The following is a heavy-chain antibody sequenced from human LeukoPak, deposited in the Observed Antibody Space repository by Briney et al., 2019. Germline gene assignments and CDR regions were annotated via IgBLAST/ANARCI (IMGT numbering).Heavy chain of an antibody. D-gene: IGHD3-22*01. CDR3: ARGAYYYDSSGYYFYY. J-gene: IGHJ4*02. Sequence: SETLSLTCTVSGGSISSGDYYWSWIRQPPGKGLEWIGYIYFSGSTYYNPSLKSRVTISVDTSKNQFSLKLSSVTAADTAVYYCARGAYYYDSSGYYFYYWGQGTLVTVSS. V-gene: IGHV4-30-4*01. CDR1: GGSISSGDYY. CDR2: IYFSGST.